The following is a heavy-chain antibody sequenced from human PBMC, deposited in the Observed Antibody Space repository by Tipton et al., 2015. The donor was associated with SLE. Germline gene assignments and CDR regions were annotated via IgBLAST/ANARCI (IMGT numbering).Heavy chain of an antibody. V-gene: IGHV1-69*02. CDR1: GGTFSSYT. CDR2: IIPILGIA. CDR3: ATLVGSGHVSLHS. Sequence: QSGAEVKKPGSSVKVSCKASGGTFSSYTITWVRQAPGQGLEWMGRIIPILGIANYAQKFQGRVTITADKSTSTAYMDLRSLRSDDTAVYYCATLVGSGHVSLHSWGQGTLVTVSS. J-gene: IGHJ4*02. D-gene: IGHD1-26*01.